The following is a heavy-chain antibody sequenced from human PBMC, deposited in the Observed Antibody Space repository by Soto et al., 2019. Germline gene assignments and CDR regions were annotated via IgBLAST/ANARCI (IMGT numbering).Heavy chain of an antibody. CDR2: TYYVSNWLH. Sequence: SQTLSLTCAISGDSVSSNTAAWNWVRSSPSRGLEWLGRTYYVSNWLHGYAVSVKSRITFNPDTSKTHFSLQLNSVTPHAPAVYYCERGVAGSGFDLWGQGNLVTVSS. CDR1: GDSVSSNTAA. CDR3: ERGVAGSGFDL. V-gene: IGHV6-1*01. J-gene: IGHJ4*02. D-gene: IGHD6-19*01.